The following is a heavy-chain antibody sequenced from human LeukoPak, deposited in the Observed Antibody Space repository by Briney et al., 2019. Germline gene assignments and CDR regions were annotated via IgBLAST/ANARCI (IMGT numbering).Heavy chain of an antibody. D-gene: IGHD6-19*01. J-gene: IGHJ4*02. CDR3: ARGYNSGWYAY. Sequence: PSETLSLTCAVYGGSFSGYYWSWIRQSPGKGLEWIGSIYHAGSTFHNPSLKSRVTISVDTSKNQFSLKVNSVTAADTAVFYCARGYNSGWYAYWGQGTLVTVSS. V-gene: IGHV4-34*01. CDR1: GGSFSGYY. CDR2: IYHAGST.